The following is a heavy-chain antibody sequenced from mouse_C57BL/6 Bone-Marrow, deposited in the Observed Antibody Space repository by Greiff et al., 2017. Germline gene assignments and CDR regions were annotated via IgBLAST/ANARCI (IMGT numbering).Heavy chain of an antibody. CDR1: GFTFSSYT. V-gene: IGHV5-9*01. J-gene: IGHJ1*03. CDR2: ISGGGGNT. Sequence: EVKVVESGGGLVKPGGSLKLSCAASGFTFSSYTMSWVRQTPEKRLQWVAAISGGGGNTYYPHSVKGRFTISIDNDKNIVYLQMSSLRSEDTALYYCSRQVTTVLATKYFDVWGTGTMVTVSA. CDR3: SRQVTTVLATKYFDV. D-gene: IGHD1-1*01.